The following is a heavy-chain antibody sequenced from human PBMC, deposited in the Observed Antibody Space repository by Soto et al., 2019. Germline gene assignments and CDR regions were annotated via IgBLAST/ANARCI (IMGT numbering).Heavy chain of an antibody. CDR1: GFTCSSYA. D-gene: IGHD3-3*01. J-gene: IGHJ4*02. CDR3: AKGVLEWLLYGRIDY. Sequence: VGSLRLSCAASGFTCSSYAMSWVRQAPGKGLEWVSAISGSGGSTYYADSVKGRFTISRDNSKNTLYLQMNSLRAEDTAVYYCAKGVLEWLLYGRIDYWGQGTLVTVSS. CDR2: ISGSGGST. V-gene: IGHV3-23*01.